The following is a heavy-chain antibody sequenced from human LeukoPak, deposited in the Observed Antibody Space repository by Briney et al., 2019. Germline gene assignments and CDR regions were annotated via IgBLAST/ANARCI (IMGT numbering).Heavy chain of an antibody. CDR2: ISYDGSNK. Sequence: GGSLRLSCAASGFTFSSYAMHWVRQAPGKGLEWVAVISYDGSNKYYADSVKGRFTISRDNAKNSLYLQMNSLRAEDTAVYYCARDSTKYYYDSSADYWGQGTLVTVSS. CDR3: ARDSTKYYYDSSADY. J-gene: IGHJ4*02. D-gene: IGHD3-22*01. V-gene: IGHV3-30-3*01. CDR1: GFTFSSYA.